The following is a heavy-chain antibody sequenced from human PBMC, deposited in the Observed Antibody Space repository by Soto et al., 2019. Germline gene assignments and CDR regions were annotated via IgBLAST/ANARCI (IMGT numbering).Heavy chain of an antibody. Sequence: GGSLRLSSAASGFTFGSHWMHWVRQAPGKGLVWVSRINGDGSSTSYADSVKGRFTISRDNAKNMLYLQVNSLRADDTAVYYWAGSPGLSRISGTTLGAWGQGTLVTVSS. J-gene: IGHJ5*01. CDR2: INGDGSST. V-gene: IGHV3-74*01. D-gene: IGHD1-7*01. CDR1: GFTFGSHW. CDR3: AGSPGLSRISGTTLGA.